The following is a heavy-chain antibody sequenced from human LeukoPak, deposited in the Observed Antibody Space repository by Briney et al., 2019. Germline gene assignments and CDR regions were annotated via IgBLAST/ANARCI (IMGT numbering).Heavy chain of an antibody. J-gene: IGHJ3*02. CDR3: ARDSFGVNAFSI. D-gene: IGHD3-10*01. CDR1: GDSSTHY. Sequence: SETLSLTCTVSGDSSTHYWTWIRQPAGKGLDWIGRMSTTGSTNYNTSLKSRITMSVDTSKNQFSLKLSSVTAADTAVYYCARDSFGVNAFSIWGQGTVVTVSS. CDR2: MSTTGST. V-gene: IGHV4-4*07.